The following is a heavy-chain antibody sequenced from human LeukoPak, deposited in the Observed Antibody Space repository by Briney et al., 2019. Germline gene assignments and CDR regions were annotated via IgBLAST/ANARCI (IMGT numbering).Heavy chain of an antibody. CDR2: IGWNDDKI. D-gene: IGHD5-12*01. J-gene: IGHJ4*02. CDR3: AKAKRNSDYLFDY. Sequence: GGSLRLSCVASGFTFDDYVMHWVRQAPGKGLEWVSSIGWNDDKILYADSVKGRFTISRDNAGRSLFLQMNSLKPEDAAFYYCAKAKRNSDYLFDYWGQGTLVAVSS. CDR1: GFTFDDYV. V-gene: IGHV3-9*01.